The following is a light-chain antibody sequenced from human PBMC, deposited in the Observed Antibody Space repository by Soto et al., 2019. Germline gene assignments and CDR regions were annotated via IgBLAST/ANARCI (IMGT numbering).Light chain of an antibody. CDR2: SNN. CDR1: SSNIGSNT. Sequence: QSALTQPPSASGTPGQRVTISCSGSSSNIGSNTVNWYQQLPGTAPKLLIYSNNQRPSGVPDRFSGSKSGTSASLAISGLQSEDEADSYCAAWDDSLTHVVFGGATKLTVL. V-gene: IGLV1-44*01. J-gene: IGLJ2*01. CDR3: AAWDDSLTHVV.